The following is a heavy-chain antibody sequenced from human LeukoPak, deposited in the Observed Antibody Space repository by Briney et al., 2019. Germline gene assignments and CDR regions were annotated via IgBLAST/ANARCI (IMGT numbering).Heavy chain of an antibody. D-gene: IGHD3-9*01. Sequence: SETLSLTCAVYGGSFSGYYWSWIRQPPGKGLEWIGEINHSGSTNYNPSLKSRVTISVDTSKNQFSLKLSSVTAADTAVYYCARGKGSKALLTGYYPWGQGTLVTVSS. J-gene: IGHJ5*02. CDR3: ARGKGSKALLTGYYP. CDR1: GGSFSGYY. CDR2: INHSGST. V-gene: IGHV4-34*01.